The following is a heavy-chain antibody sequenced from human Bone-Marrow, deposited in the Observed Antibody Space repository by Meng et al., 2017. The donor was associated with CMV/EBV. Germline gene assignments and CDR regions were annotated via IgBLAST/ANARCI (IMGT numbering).Heavy chain of an antibody. J-gene: IGHJ5*02. CDR1: GFTFSSYG. D-gene: IGHD2-2*03. CDR2: IRYDGSNK. Sequence: GGSLRLSCAASGFTFSSYGMHWVRQAPGKGLEWVAFIRYDGSNKYYADSVKGRFTISRDNSKNTLYLQMNSLRAEDTAVYYCARDVGYCSSTSCYGWFDPWGQGTLVTVSS. CDR3: ARDVGYCSSTSCYGWFDP. V-gene: IGHV3-30*02.